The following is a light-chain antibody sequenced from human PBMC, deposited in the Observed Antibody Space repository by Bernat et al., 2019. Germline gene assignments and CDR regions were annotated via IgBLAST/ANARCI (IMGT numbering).Light chain of an antibody. CDR3: QQYGGSHPYT. J-gene: IGKJ2*01. Sequence: EIVLTQSPDTLSLSPGERATLSCRASQGVSSSYLAWYQQKPAQAPRLLIYGASRRATGVPDRFSGSGSGTDFTLTISRLEPEDSAVYYCQQYGGSHPYTFGQGTKLEIK. CDR1: QGVSSSY. CDR2: GAS. V-gene: IGKV3-20*01.